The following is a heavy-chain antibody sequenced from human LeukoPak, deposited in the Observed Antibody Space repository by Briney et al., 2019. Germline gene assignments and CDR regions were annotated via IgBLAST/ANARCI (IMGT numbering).Heavy chain of an antibody. Sequence: SETLSLICAVYGGSFSGYYWSWIRQPPGKGREWIGEINHSGSTNYNPSLTSRVTMSVDTSKNQFSLRLSSVTAADTAVYYCARSSYYDGSGRYWGQGALVTVSS. V-gene: IGHV4-34*01. CDR2: INHSGST. D-gene: IGHD3-22*01. CDR1: GGSFSGYY. J-gene: IGHJ4*02. CDR3: ARSSYYDGSGRY.